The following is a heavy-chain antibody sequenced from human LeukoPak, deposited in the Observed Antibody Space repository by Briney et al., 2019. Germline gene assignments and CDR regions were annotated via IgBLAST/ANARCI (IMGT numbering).Heavy chain of an antibody. V-gene: IGHV3-7*01. Sequence: GGSLRLSCAGSGFALKSYSLSWVRQAPGKGLEWVANIKQDGSEKYYVDSVKGRFTISRDNAKNSLYLQMNSLRAEDTAVYYCAREFIAAAGYYFDYWGQGTLVTVSS. D-gene: IGHD6-13*01. J-gene: IGHJ4*02. CDR1: GFALKSYS. CDR2: IKQDGSEK. CDR3: AREFIAAAGYYFDY.